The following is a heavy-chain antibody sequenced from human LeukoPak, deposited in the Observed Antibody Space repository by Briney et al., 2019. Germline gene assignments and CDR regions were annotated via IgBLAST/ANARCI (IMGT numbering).Heavy chain of an antibody. Sequence: PGGSRRFSCAASGFTFSSYSMNWVRQAPGKGLEWVSSISSSSSYIYYADSVKGRFTISRDNAKNSLYLQMNSLRAEDTAVYYCARVTEAPYYFDYWGQGTLVTVSS. CDR3: ARVTEAPYYFDY. CDR1: GFTFSSYS. CDR2: ISSSSSYI. V-gene: IGHV3-21*01. J-gene: IGHJ4*02.